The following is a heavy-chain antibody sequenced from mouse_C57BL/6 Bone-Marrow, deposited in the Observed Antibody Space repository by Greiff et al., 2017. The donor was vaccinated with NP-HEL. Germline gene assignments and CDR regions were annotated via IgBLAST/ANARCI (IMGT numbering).Heavy chain of an antibody. CDR2: IYPGDGDT. V-gene: IGHV1-80*01. CDR1: GYAFSSYW. CDR3: AYYSNYYWYFDV. Sequence: VQLQQSGAELVKPGASVKISCKASGYAFSSYWMNWVKQRPGKGLEWIGQIYPGDGDTNYNGKFKGKATLTADKSSSTAYMQLSSLTSEDSAVYFCAYYSNYYWYFDVWGTGTTVTVSS. J-gene: IGHJ1*03. D-gene: IGHD2-5*01.